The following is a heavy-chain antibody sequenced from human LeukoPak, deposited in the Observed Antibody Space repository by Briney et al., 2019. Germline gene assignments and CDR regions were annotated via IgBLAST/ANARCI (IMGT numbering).Heavy chain of an antibody. CDR3: ARAITMKVVSSDGFDI. D-gene: IGHD3-22*01. Sequence: GGSLRLSCAASGFTFSSYSMDWVRQAPGKGLEWVSSITCPCSNIYYADSVKGRFTISRDNAKNSLYLQMNSLRAEDTAVYYCARAITMKVVSSDGFDIWGQGTMVTVCS. V-gene: IGHV3-21*01. CDR2: ITCPCSNI. J-gene: IGHJ3*02. CDR1: GFTFSSYS.